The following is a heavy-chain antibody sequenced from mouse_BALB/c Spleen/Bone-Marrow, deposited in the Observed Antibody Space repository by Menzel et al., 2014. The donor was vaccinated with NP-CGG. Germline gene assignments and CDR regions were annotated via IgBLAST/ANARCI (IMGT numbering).Heavy chain of an antibody. D-gene: IGHD2-12*01. Sequence: VQLKESGPAMVKPGASVKVSCMASGYSFTNYNMYWVKQRPGKSLEWIGYIDLYNGGTSYNQKFNGKATLTVDKSTSTAYMHLNRLTSEDSAVYCCVAYYKYWGQGTLVTVSA. CDR2: IDLYNGGT. J-gene: IGHJ3*01. CDR3: VAYYKY. V-gene: IGHV1S135*01. CDR1: GYSFTNYN.